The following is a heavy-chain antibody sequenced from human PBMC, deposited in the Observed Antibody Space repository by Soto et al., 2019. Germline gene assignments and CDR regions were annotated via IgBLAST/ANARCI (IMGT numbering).Heavy chain of an antibody. CDR2: ITPFNGNT. CDR3: ASLGEAITTGPHDAFDI. V-gene: IGHV1-45*02. D-gene: IGHD3-3*01. J-gene: IGHJ3*02. CDR1: GYTFTYRY. Sequence: SVKVSCKASGYTFTYRYLHWVRQAPEQALEWMGWITPFNGNTNYAQKFQDRVTITRDRSMSTAYMELSSLRSEDTAMYYCASLGEAITTGPHDAFDIWGQGTMVTVSS.